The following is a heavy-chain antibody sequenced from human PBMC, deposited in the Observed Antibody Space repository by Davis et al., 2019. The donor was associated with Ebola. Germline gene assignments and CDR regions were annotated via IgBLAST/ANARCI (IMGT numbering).Heavy chain of an antibody. J-gene: IGHJ6*02. V-gene: IGHV3-23*01. CDR1: GFTFSNYA. CDR2: TSGSGATT. CDR3: GKELYYYYGMDV. Sequence: GESLKISCAASGFTFSNYAMSWVRQAPGKGLEWVSGTSGSGATTYYADSVTGRFTISRDNSKNTLYLQMNSLSAEDTALYYCGKELYYYYGMDVWGQGTTVTVSS.